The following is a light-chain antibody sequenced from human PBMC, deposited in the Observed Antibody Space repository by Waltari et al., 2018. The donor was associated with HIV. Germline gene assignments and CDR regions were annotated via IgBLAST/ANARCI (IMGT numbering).Light chain of an antibody. V-gene: IGLV2-23*01. CDR2: EDT. Sequence: QSALPQPAAVSGSPGQSTTIPCTGTNNDIGSYNLVSWYQTHPDRAPNLSVDEDTKRPPGISSRFSGSKSRRTASLTISGRQAEDEADYYCCSYATGSTWVFGGGTKLTVL. CDR1: NNDIGSYNL. CDR3: CSYATGSTWV. J-gene: IGLJ3*02.